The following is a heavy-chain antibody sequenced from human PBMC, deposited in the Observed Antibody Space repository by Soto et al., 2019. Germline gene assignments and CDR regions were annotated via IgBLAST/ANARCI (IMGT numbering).Heavy chain of an antibody. CDR2: ISAYNGKT. CDR3: ARDHAYGIPDY. Sequence: ASVKVSCKASGYTFRSYGISWVRQAPGQGLEWMGWISAYNGKTNYAQKLQGRVTITADESTSTGYMELSNLRSEDTAVYYCARDHAYGIPDYRGQGTLVTVS. V-gene: IGHV1-18*01. J-gene: IGHJ4*02. D-gene: IGHD2-21*01. CDR1: GYTFRSYG.